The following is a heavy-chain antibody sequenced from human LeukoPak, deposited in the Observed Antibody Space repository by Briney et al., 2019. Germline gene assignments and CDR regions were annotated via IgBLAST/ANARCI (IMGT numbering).Heavy chain of an antibody. D-gene: IGHD3-3*01. Sequence: ASVKVSCKVSGYTLTELSMHWVRQAPGKGLEWMGGFDPEDGETIYAQKFQGRVTMTEDTSTDTAYMELSSLRSEDTAVYYCATVKLVGYDFWSGPVDYWGQGTLVTVSS. J-gene: IGHJ4*02. CDR1: GYTLTELS. CDR3: ATVKLVGYDFWSGPVDY. V-gene: IGHV1-24*01. CDR2: FDPEDGET.